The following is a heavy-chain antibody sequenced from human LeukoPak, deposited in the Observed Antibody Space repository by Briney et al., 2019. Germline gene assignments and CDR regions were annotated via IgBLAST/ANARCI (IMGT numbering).Heavy chain of an antibody. V-gene: IGHV3-15*01. D-gene: IGHD6-19*01. CDR2: IKSKTDGGTT. Sequence: GGSLRLSCAASGFTFSNAWMSWVRQAPGKGLEWVGRIKSKTDGGTTDYAAPVKGRFTISRDDSKNTLYLQMNSLKTEDTAVYYCTTDFSGWYLSYYFDYWGQGTLVTVSS. CDR3: TTDFSGWYLSYYFDY. J-gene: IGHJ4*02. CDR1: GFTFSNAW.